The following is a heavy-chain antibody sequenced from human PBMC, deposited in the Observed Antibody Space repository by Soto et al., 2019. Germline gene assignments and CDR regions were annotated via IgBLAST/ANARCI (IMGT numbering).Heavy chain of an antibody. Sequence: GGSLRLSCAASGFTFSSYATSWVRQAPGKGLEWVSAISGSGGSTYYADSVKGRFTISRDNSKNTLYLQMNSLRAEDTAVYYCAKEEAVAGTPNYNPDYWGQGTLVTVSS. CDR2: ISGSGGST. D-gene: IGHD6-19*01. CDR1: GFTFSSYA. J-gene: IGHJ4*02. CDR3: AKEEAVAGTPNYNPDY. V-gene: IGHV3-23*01.